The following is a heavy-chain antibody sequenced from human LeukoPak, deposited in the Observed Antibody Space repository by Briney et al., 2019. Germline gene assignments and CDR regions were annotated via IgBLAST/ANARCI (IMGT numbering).Heavy chain of an antibody. CDR3: ARVSVITIFGVVIRGGAFDI. CDR1: GYTFTSYY. Sequence: ASVKVSCKASGYTFTSYYMHWVRQAPGQGLEWMGITNPSGGSTSYAQKFQGRVTMTRDMSTSTVYMELSSLRSEDTAVYYCARVSVITIFGVVIRGGAFDIWGQGTMVTVSS. CDR2: TNPSGGST. V-gene: IGHV1-46*01. D-gene: IGHD3-3*01. J-gene: IGHJ3*02.